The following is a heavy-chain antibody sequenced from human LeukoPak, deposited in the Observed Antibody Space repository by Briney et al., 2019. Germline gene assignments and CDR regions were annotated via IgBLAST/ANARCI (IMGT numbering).Heavy chain of an antibody. V-gene: IGHV4-61*02. D-gene: IGHD5-18*01. CDR3: ARVGATATAYFDY. J-gene: IGHJ4*02. Sequence: SETLSLTCTVSGGSVSSGDYYWSWIRQPAGEGLEWIGRIYPSGSTNYNPSLKSRVTISMDTSKNRISLKVTSVTAADTAVYYCARVGATATAYFDYWGQGTLVTVSS. CDR2: IYPSGST. CDR1: GGSVSSGDYY.